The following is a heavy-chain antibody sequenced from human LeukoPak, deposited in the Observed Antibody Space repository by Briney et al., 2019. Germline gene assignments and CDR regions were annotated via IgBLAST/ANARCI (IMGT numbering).Heavy chain of an antibody. J-gene: IGHJ4*02. Sequence: PGGSLRLSCVASRFQFSSYAMSWVRQAPGKGLEWVSAISGSGGSTYYADSVKGRFTISRDNSKNTLYLQMNSLRAEDTAVYYCAKAQLPGIAAARLTFDYWGQGTLVTVSS. D-gene: IGHD6-13*01. V-gene: IGHV3-23*01. CDR3: AKAQLPGIAAARLTFDY. CDR1: RFQFSSYA. CDR2: ISGSGGST.